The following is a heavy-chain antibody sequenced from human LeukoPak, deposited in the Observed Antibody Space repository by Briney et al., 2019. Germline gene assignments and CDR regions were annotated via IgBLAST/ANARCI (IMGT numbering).Heavy chain of an antibody. D-gene: IGHD2-2*01. CDR1: GFTFSGSA. CDR2: IRSKANSYAT. V-gene: IGHV3-73*01. J-gene: IGHJ4*02. CDR3: TRHRIDCSSTSCSNLDY. Sequence: GGSLRLSCAASGFTFSGSAMHWVRQASGKGLEWVGRIRSKANSYATAYAVSVKGRFTISRDDSKNTAYLQMNSLKTEDTAVYYCTRHRIDCSSTSCSNLDYWGQGTLVTVSS.